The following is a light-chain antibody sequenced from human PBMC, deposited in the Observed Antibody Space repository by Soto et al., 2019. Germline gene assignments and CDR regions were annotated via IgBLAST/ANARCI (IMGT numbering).Light chain of an antibody. J-gene: IGKJ3*01. CDR2: DAS. CDR3: QQRSNWPLG. V-gene: IGKV3-11*01. CDR1: QSVSSY. Sequence: EIVLTQSPGTLSLSPGERATLSCRASQSVSSYLAWYQQKPGQAPRLLIYDASNRATGIPARFSGSGSGTDFTLTIISLEPEDFAVYYCQQRSNWPLGFGPGTKVDIK.